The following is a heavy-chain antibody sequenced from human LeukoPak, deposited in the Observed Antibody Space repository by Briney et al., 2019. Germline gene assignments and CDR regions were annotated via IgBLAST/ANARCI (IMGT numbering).Heavy chain of an antibody. V-gene: IGHV3-23*01. CDR2: ISGSGGST. D-gene: IGHD3-10*01. CDR1: GFTFSTYA. J-gene: IGHJ5*02. Sequence: GGSLRLSCAASGFTFSTYAMSWVRQAPGKGLEWVSAISGSGGSTYYADSGKGRFTISRDNSKNTLYVQMNSLRAEDTAVYYCAKLLFRGVGSWFDPWGQGTLVTVSS. CDR3: AKLLFRGVGSWFDP.